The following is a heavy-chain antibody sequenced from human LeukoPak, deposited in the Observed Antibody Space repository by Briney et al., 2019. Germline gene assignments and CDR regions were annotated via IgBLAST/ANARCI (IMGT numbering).Heavy chain of an antibody. V-gene: IGHV1-2*02. CDR1: GYTFTGYY. D-gene: IGHD6-13*01. CDR2: INPNSGGT. CDR3: ARDRGSSWDFPFDY. Sequence: ASVKVSCKASGYTFTGYYMHWVRQAPGQGLEWMGWINPNSGGTNYAQKFQGRVTMTRDTSISTAYMELSRLRSDDTAVYYCARDRGSSWDFPFDYWGQGTLVTVSS. J-gene: IGHJ4*02.